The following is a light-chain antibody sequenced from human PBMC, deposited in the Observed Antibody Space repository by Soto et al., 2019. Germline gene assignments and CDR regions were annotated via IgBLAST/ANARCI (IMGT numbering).Light chain of an antibody. CDR2: EGS. Sequence: QSALTQPASVSGSPGQSITISCTGTSSDVGGYNYVSWYQQHPGKAPKLIICEGSKRPSGVSNRFSGSKSGNTASLTISGLQAEDEADYYCCSYAGSSTPVVFGGGTQLTVL. CDR3: CSYAGSSTPVV. CDR1: SSDVGGYNY. V-gene: IGLV2-23*01. J-gene: IGLJ2*01.